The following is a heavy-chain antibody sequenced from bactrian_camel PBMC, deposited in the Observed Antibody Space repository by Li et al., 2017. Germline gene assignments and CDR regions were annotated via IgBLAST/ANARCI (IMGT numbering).Heavy chain of an antibody. CDR2: INSNGST. D-gene: IGHD5*01. CDR1: GNTCSMNY. V-gene: IGHV3S40*01. J-gene: IGHJ6*01. Sequence: VQLVESGGSSVQTGGSLRLSCEASGNTCSMNYMGWFRQAPGKGLEWVSAINSNGSTYYVDSVKGRFTISRDNAKNTVYLQMNSLKPEDTAMYYCAKGPRDAYGPTGFGYWGQGTQVTVS. CDR3: AKGPRDAYGPTGFGY.